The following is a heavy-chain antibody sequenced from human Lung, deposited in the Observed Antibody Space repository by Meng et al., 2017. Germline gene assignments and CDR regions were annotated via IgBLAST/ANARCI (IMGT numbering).Heavy chain of an antibody. D-gene: IGHD3-9*01. Sequence: VELQQGGAGLLKPSETLSLTCAVYGGSFSGYYWSWIRQPPGKGLEWIGEINHSGSTNYNPSLKSRVTISVDTSKNQFSLKLSSVTAADTAVYYCAGGYDILTGPPLDYWGQGTLVTVSS. CDR3: AGGYDILTGPPLDY. CDR1: GGSFSGYY. V-gene: IGHV4-34*01. J-gene: IGHJ4*02. CDR2: INHSGST.